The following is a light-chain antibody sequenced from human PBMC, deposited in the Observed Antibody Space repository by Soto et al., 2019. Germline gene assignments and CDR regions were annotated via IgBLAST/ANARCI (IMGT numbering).Light chain of an antibody. V-gene: IGLV2-14*01. CDR3: SSYTSSSTVV. Sequence: QSVLTQPASVSGSPGQSITISCTGTRSDVGGYNYVSWYQQHPGKAPKLMIYEVSHRPSGVSNRVSGSKSGNTASLTISGLQDEGEADYYCSSYTSSSTVVFGGGTKLTVL. CDR1: RSDVGGYNY. J-gene: IGLJ2*01. CDR2: EVS.